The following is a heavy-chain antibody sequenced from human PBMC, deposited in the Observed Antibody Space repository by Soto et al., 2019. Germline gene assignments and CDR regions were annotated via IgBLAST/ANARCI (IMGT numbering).Heavy chain of an antibody. Sequence: ASVKVSCKASGVTFSSYAISWVRQAPGQGLEWMGGIIPIFGTANYAQKFQGRVTITADKSTSTAYMELSSLRSEDTAVYYCARENVGFNYADAFDIWGQGTMVTVSS. CDR2: IIPIFGTA. CDR1: GVTFSSYA. D-gene: IGHD1-1*01. J-gene: IGHJ3*02. V-gene: IGHV1-69*06. CDR3: ARENVGFNYADAFDI.